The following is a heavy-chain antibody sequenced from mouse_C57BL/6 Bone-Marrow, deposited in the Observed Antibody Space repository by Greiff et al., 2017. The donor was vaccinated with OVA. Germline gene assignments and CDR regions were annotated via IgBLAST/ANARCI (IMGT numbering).Heavy chain of an antibody. J-gene: IGHJ2*01. V-gene: IGHV1-55*01. CDR3: ASYYEED. CDR2: IYPGSGST. Sequence: QVQLQPSGAELVKPGALVKMSCKASCYTFPSSWITWVKQRPGQGLEWIGDIYPGSGSTNYNEKFKSKATLTVDTSSSTAYMQLSSLTSEDAAVYYCASYYEEDWGQGTTLTVSS. CDR1: CYTFPSSW. D-gene: IGHD1-1*02.